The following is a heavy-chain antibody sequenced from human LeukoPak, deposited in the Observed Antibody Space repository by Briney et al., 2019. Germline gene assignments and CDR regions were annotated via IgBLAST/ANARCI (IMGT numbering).Heavy chain of an antibody. CDR2: ISGSGGST. J-gene: IGHJ3*02. D-gene: IGHD2-15*01. CDR3: ARGPLGYCSGGSCYSPHDAFDI. V-gene: IGHV3-23*01. Sequence: GGSLRLSCAASGFTFSSYAMSWVRQAPGKGLEWVSAISGSGGSTYYADSVKGRFTISRDNSKNTLYLQMNSLRAEDTAVYYCARGPLGYCSGGSCYSPHDAFDIWGQGTMVTVSS. CDR1: GFTFSSYA.